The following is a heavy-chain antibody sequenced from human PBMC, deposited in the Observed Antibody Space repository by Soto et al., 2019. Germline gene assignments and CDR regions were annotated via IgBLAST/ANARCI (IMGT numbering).Heavy chain of an antibody. J-gene: IGHJ5*02. Sequence: SETLSLTCTVSGGSISSGDYYWSWIRQPPGKGLEWIGYIYYSGSTYYNPSLKSRVIISVDTSKNQFSLKLSSVTAADTAVYYCARERPDGARLGPRGQGTLVTVSS. CDR2: IYYSGST. V-gene: IGHV4-30-4*01. CDR3: ARERPDGARLGP. CDR1: GGSISSGDYY. D-gene: IGHD6-6*01.